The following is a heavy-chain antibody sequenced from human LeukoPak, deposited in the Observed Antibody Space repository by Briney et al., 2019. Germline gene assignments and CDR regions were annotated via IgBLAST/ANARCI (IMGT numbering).Heavy chain of an antibody. CDR3: ASVYKNGMDV. D-gene: IGHD5-24*01. Sequence: ASVKVSCKASGGTFSSYAISWVRQAPGQGLEWMAIINPSGDTTSHAQKFQGRVTMTRDTSAGTVYMELSSLRSEDTAVYYCASVYKNGMDVWGQGTTVTVSS. CDR1: GGTFSSYA. CDR2: INPSGDTT. V-gene: IGHV1-46*01. J-gene: IGHJ6*02.